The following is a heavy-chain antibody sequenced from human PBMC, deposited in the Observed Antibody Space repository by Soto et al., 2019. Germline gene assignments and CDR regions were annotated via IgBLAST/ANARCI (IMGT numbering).Heavy chain of an antibody. CDR2: ITSRGTT. CDR3: TKSYTDNWYDYFDS. CDR1: GFPFDNFA. J-gene: IGHJ4*02. D-gene: IGHD1-1*01. Sequence: PGGSLRLSCAASGFPFDNFAMSWVRQAPGKGLEWVSAITSRGTTYSADSVKGRFTISRDNSENTLYLQMSGLRAEDTALYYCTKSYTDNWYDYFDSWGQGTLVTVSS. V-gene: IGHV3-23*01.